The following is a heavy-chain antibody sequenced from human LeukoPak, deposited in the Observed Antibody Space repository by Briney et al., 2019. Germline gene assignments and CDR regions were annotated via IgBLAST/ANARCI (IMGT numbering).Heavy chain of an antibody. J-gene: IGHJ4*02. D-gene: IGHD1-26*01. V-gene: IGHV1-18*01. CDR2: ISAYNGNT. CDR1: GGTFTSYG. CDR3: ARVGATDY. Sequence: DSVTVSCTASGGTFTSYGISWVRQAPGQGLEWMGWISAYNGNTNYAQKLQGRVTITTDTSTSTAYMELRSLRSDDTAVYYCARVGATDYWGQGTLVTVSS.